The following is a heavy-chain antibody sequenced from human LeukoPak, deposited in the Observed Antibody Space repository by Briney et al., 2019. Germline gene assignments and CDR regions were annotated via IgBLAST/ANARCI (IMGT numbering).Heavy chain of an antibody. CDR3: ARVGGDSNKGPSFDY. CDR1: GFTFSSYA. J-gene: IGHJ4*02. D-gene: IGHD3-16*01. CDR2: ISSNGGST. V-gene: IGHV3-64*01. Sequence: GGTLRLSCAASGFTFSSYAMHWVRQAPGKGLEYVSAISSNGGSTYYANSVKGRFTISRDNSKNTLYLQMGSLRAEDMAVYYCARVGGDSNKGPSFDYWGQGTLVTVSS.